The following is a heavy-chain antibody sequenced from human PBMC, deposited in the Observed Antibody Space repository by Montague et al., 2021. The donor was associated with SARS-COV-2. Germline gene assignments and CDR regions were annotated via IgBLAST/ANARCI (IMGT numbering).Heavy chain of an antibody. CDR2: ISHSADT. Sequence: SETLSLTCAVYRGSFSDYYWTWIRQSPEKGLEWIGEISHSADTNYNPSLNSRVSMSTDTSNNQFSLRLDSVTAADTAVYYCARDRLVDRARRTGAWIGPWGPGNPGHRLR. J-gene: IGHJ5*02. CDR3: ARDRLVDRARRTGAWIGP. CDR1: RGSFSDYY. D-gene: IGHD3-10*01. V-gene: IGHV4-34*01.